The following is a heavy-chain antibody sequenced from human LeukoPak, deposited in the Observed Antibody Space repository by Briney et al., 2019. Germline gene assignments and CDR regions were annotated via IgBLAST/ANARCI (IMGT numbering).Heavy chain of an antibody. J-gene: IGHJ4*02. D-gene: IGHD2-21*02. CDR1: GFTFSGSA. CDR2: IRSKANSYAT. V-gene: IGHV3-73*01. CDR3: TRPAAPCGDCNLYYFDY. Sequence: RGSLRLSCAASGFTFSGSAMHWVRQASGKGLEWVGRIRSKANSYATAYAASVKGRFTISRDDSKNTAYLQMNSLKTEDTAVYYCTRPAAPCGDCNLYYFDYWGQGTLVTVSS.